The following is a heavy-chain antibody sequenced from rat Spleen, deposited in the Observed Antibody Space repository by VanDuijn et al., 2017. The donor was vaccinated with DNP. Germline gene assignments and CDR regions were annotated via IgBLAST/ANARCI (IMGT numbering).Heavy chain of an antibody. V-gene: IGHV5-31*01. CDR1: GFIFNNYW. CDR3: AREGDYGGYSAKFDY. D-gene: IGHD1-11*01. J-gene: IGHJ2*01. Sequence: EVQLVESGGGPVQPGRSLKLSCVASGFIFNNYWMTWIRQAPGKGLEWVASITNTGGSTYYPDSVKGRFTISRDNAKSTLYLQMDSLRSEDTATYYCAREGDYGGYSAKFDYWGQGVMVTVSS. CDR2: ITNTGGST.